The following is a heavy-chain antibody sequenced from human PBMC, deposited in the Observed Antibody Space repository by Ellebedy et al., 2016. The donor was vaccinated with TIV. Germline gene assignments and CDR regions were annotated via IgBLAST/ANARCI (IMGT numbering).Heavy chain of an antibody. CDR1: GFTFSSYA. CDR2: MHGSGRGI. CDR3: AKGRGGGSDSSAPRYYFDY. V-gene: IGHV3-23*01. Sequence: GESLKISCAASGFTFSSYAMSWVRQAPGKGLEWVSGMHGSGRGISYSESVKGRFIISRDNSKNILYLQMNSLRAEDTAIYYCAKGRGGGSDSSAPRYYFDYWGLGTLVTVSS. J-gene: IGHJ4*02. D-gene: IGHD3-22*01.